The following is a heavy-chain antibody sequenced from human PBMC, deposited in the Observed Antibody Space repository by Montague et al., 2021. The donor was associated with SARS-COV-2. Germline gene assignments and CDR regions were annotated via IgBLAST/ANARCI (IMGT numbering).Heavy chain of an antibody. CDR3: ASARITMIVVVDAFDI. V-gene: IGHV4-31*02. J-gene: IGHJ3*02. CDR2: IYYSGST. D-gene: IGHD3-22*01. Sequence: IYYSGSTYYNPSLKSRVTISVDTSKNQFSLKLSSVTAADTAVYYCASARITMIVVVDAFDIWGQGKMVTVSS.